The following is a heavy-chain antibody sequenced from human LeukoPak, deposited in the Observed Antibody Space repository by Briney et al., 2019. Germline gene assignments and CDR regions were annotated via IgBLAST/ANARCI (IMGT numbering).Heavy chain of an antibody. CDR2: IYHSGST. D-gene: IGHD3-3*01. CDR3: AREALLTSGYNFDY. V-gene: IGHV4-39*07. CDR1: GGSISSSGYY. J-gene: IGHJ4*02. Sequence: PSETLSLTCTVSGGSISSSGYYWGWIRQPPGKGLEWIGSIYHSGSTYYNPSLKSRVTISVDTSKNQFSLKLSSVTAADTAVYYCAREALLTSGYNFDYWGQGTLVTVSS.